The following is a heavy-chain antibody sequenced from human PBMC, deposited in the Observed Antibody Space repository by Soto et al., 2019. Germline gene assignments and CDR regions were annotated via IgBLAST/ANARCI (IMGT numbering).Heavy chain of an antibody. CDR2: ISYDGSNK. Sequence: QVQLVESGGGVVQPGRSLRLSCAASGFTFSSYAMHWVRQAPGKGLEWVAVISYDGSNKYYADSVKGRFTISRDNSKNTLYLQMNSLRAEDTAVYYCARDGSVYYYYGMDVWGQGTTVTVSS. V-gene: IGHV3-30-3*01. J-gene: IGHJ6*02. CDR3: ARDGSVYYYYGMDV. CDR1: GFTFSSYA.